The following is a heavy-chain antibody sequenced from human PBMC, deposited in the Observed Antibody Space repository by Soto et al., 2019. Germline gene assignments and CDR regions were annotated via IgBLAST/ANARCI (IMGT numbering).Heavy chain of an antibody. J-gene: IGHJ4*02. CDR3: ARWNTVTTVFDY. V-gene: IGHV4-39*01. D-gene: IGHD4-17*01. CDR2: IYYSGST. CDR1: GGSISSSSYY. Sequence: SETLSLTCTVSGGSISSSSYYRGWIRQPPGKGLEWIGSIYYSGSTNYNPSLKSRVTISVDTSKNQFSLKLSSVTAADTAVYYCARWNTVTTVFDYWGQGTLVTVSS.